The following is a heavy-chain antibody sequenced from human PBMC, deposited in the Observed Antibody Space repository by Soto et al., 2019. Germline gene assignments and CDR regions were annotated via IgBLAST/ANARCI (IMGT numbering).Heavy chain of an antibody. Sequence: GESLKISCRVSGYTFTMYWIGWVRQMPGKGLEWMGFIYPSDSDTKYSPSFHGQVTISVDKSITTAYLQWSSLKASDTAIYYCARPLFCTSFSCLKGPPGNYFYGMDIWGQGTPATVSS. CDR1: GYTFTMYW. CDR3: ARPLFCTSFSCLKGPPGNYFYGMDI. D-gene: IGHD2-15*01. CDR2: IYPSDSDT. J-gene: IGHJ6*02. V-gene: IGHV5-51*01.